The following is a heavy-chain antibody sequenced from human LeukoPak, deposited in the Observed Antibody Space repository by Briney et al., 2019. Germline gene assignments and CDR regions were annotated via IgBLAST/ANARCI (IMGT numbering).Heavy chain of an antibody. V-gene: IGHV4-59*01. CDR3: ARGNGWYAY. CDR1: GGSISSYY. J-gene: IGHJ4*02. Sequence: TETLSLTCTASGGSISSYYWGWIRQPPGKGLEWIGYIYYSGSTNYNPSLKSRVTISVDTSKNQISLRLSSVTAADTAVYFCARGNGWYAYWGQGTLVTVSS. CDR2: IYYSGST. D-gene: IGHD6-19*01.